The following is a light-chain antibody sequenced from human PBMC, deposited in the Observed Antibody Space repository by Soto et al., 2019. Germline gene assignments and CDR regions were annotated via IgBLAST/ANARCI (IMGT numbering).Light chain of an antibody. CDR1: STDVGGYYNY. CDR2: DVS. J-gene: IGLJ2*01. CDR3: AAWDDSLSGVV. Sequence: QSALTQPASVSGSPGQSITISCTGTSTDVGGYYNYVSWYQQHPGKAPQLIIYDVSNRPSGVSDRFSGSKSGSTASLTISGLRAEDEAYYYCAAWDDSLSGVVFGGGTKLTVL. V-gene: IGLV2-14*03.